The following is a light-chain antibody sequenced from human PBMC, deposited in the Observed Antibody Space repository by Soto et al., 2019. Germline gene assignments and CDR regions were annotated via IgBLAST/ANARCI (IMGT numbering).Light chain of an antibody. J-gene: IGLJ1*01. CDR2: DVS. Sequence: QSVLTQPRSVSGSPGQSVTISCTGTSSDVGYYNYVSWYQQYPGKAPKLMIYDVSGRRSGVPDRFSGSKSGNTDSLTISGLQAEDEADYYCSSYTSSSTLHVFGTGTKLTVL. CDR3: SSYTSSSTLHV. CDR1: SSDVGYYNY. V-gene: IGLV2-11*01.